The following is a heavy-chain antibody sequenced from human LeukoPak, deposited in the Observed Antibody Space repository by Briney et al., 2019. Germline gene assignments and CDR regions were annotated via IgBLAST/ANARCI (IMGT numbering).Heavy chain of an antibody. CDR2: ISWDGGST. J-gene: IGHJ4*02. CDR3: AKDRSIAVADYYFDY. CDR1: GFTFDDYA. V-gene: IGHV3-43D*03. Sequence: GGSLRLSCAASGFTFDDYATHWVRQAPGKGLEWVSLISWDGGSTYYADSVKGRFTISRDNSKNSLYLQMNSLRAEDTALYYCAKDRSIAVADYYFDYWGQGTLVTVSS. D-gene: IGHD6-19*01.